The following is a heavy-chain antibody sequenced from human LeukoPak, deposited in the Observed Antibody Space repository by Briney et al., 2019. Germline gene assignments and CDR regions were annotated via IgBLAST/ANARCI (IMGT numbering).Heavy chain of an antibody. D-gene: IGHD5-18*01. CDR2: TYYRSKWYN. CDR3: ARDSAESSYGYYYYYMDV. Sequence: SQTLSLTCAISGDSVSSNSAAWNWIRQSPSRGLEWLGRTYYRSKWYNDYAVSVKSRITINPDTSKNQFSLKLSSVTAADTAVYYCARDSAESSYGYYYYYMDVWGKGTTVTVSS. V-gene: IGHV6-1*01. CDR1: GDSVSSNSAA. J-gene: IGHJ6*03.